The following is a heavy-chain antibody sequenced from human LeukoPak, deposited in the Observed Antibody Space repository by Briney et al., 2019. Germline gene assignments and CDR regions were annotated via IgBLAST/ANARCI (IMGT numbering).Heavy chain of an antibody. D-gene: IGHD3-22*01. J-gene: IGHJ4*02. CDR3: ASEGSYYYYDSSGMDY. CDR1: GYTFTSYY. Sequence: GASVKVSCKASGYTFTSYYMHWVRQAPGQGLEWMGIINPSGGSTSYAQKFQGRVTMTRDTSTSTVYMELSSLRSEDTAVYYCASEGSYYYYDSSGMDYWGQGTLVTVSS. CDR2: INPSGGST. V-gene: IGHV1-46*01.